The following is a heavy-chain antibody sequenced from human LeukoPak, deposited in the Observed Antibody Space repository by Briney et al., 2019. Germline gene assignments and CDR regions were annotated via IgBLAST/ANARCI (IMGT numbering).Heavy chain of an antibody. J-gene: IGHJ4*02. CDR1: GFTFSNYW. Sequence: PGGSLRLSCAASGFTFSNYWMHWFRQAPGRGLEWVGRIKSKRDGGTTDYAAPGKGRFTISRDDSENTLYLQMNSLKTEDTAVYYCTADVPNDDGDYVPIDYWGQGTLVTVSS. CDR2: IKSKRDGGTT. D-gene: IGHD4-17*01. V-gene: IGHV3-15*01. CDR3: TADVPNDDGDYVPIDY.